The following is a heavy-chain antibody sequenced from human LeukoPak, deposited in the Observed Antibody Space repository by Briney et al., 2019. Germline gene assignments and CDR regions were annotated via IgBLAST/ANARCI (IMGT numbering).Heavy chain of an antibody. V-gene: IGHV1-46*01. CDR2: INPSGGST. Sequence: GASVKVSCKASGYTFIGYYMHWVRQAPGQGLEWMGIINPSGGSTSYAQKFQGRVTMTRDTSTSTVYMELSSLRSEDTAVYYCARDSRTGTIGYWGQGTLVTVSS. CDR1: GYTFIGYY. J-gene: IGHJ4*02. D-gene: IGHD1-7*01. CDR3: ARDSRTGTIGY.